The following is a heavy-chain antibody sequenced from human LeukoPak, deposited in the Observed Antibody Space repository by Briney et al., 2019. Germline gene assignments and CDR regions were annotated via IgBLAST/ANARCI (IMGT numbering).Heavy chain of an antibody. CDR2: IYESGGT. Sequence: GGSLRLSCTASGFTVSNSFMSWVHQAPGKGLEWVSVIYESGGTDYADSLKGRFTISRDNSKNTLHLQMNSLRVEDTGVYYCAWRHDYGDYTDWGQGTLVTVSS. CDR3: AWRHDYGDYTD. J-gene: IGHJ4*02. CDR1: GFTVSNSF. D-gene: IGHD4-17*01. V-gene: IGHV3-66*01.